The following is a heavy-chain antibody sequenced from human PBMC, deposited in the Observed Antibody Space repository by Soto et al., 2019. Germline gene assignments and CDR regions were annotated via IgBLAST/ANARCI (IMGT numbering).Heavy chain of an antibody. CDR3: ARGQAGGYYYYFDY. D-gene: IGHD3-22*01. CDR1: GFTFSSYS. V-gene: IGHV3-21*01. CDR2: ISSSSSYI. Sequence: TGGSLRLSCAASGFTFSSYSMNWVRQAPGKGLEWVSSISSSSSYIYYADSVKGRFTISRDNAKNSLYLQMNSLRAEDTAVYYCARGQAGGYYYYFDYWGQGTLVTVSS. J-gene: IGHJ4*02.